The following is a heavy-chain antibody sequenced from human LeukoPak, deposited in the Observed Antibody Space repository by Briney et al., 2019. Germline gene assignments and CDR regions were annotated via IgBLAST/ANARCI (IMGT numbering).Heavy chain of an antibody. D-gene: IGHD3-16*02. CDR3: ARGASYVWGSYRYGEYFQH. CDR1: GGSISSGGYY. Sequence: SQTLSLTCTVSGGSISSGGYYWSWIRQHPGKGLEWIGYIYYSGSTYYNPSLKIRVIISVDTSKNQFSLKLSSVTAADTAVYYCARGASYVWGSYRYGEYFQHWGQGTLVTVSS. V-gene: IGHV4-31*03. CDR2: IYYSGST. J-gene: IGHJ1*01.